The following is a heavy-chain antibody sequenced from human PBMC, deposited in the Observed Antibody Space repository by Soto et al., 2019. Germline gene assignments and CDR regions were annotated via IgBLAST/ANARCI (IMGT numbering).Heavy chain of an antibody. CDR1: GGSISSSSYY. CDR3: ARRPYYYDSPGPPR. Sequence: SETLSLTCTVSGGSISSSSYYWDWIRQPPGKGLEWIGSIYYRGSTYYNPSLQSRVTISVDTSKNQFSLNLSSVTAADTAVYYCARRPYYYDSPGPPRWGQGMLVTVSS. J-gene: IGHJ4*02. D-gene: IGHD3-9*01. V-gene: IGHV4-39*01. CDR2: IYYRGST.